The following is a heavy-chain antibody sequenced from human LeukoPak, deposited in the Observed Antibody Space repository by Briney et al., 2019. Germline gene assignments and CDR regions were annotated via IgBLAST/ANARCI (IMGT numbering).Heavy chain of an antibody. Sequence: PGGSLRLSSAASGFTFTSYGMHWVRQAPGKGLEWVAVIWYDGSNKYYADSVKGRFTISRDNSKNTLYLQMNSLRAEDTAVYYCARDPIAAVRFDYWGQGTLVTVSS. CDR3: ARDPIAAVRFDY. V-gene: IGHV3-33*01. CDR1: GFTFTSYG. J-gene: IGHJ4*02. D-gene: IGHD6-13*01. CDR2: IWYDGSNK.